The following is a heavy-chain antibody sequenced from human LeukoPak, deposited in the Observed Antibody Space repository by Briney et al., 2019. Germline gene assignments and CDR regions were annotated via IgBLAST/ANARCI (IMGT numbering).Heavy chain of an antibody. J-gene: IGHJ4*02. D-gene: IGHD6-19*01. CDR2: ITTNTGNP. CDR1: GYTFTGYH. V-gene: IGHV7-4-1*02. CDR3: ARSGDSSGWYSDY. Sequence: ASVKVSCKASGYTFTGYHMHWVRQAPGQGLEWMGWITTNTGNPTYAQGFTGRFVFSLDTSVSTAYLQISSLRAEDTAVYYCARSGDSSGWYSDYWGQGTLVTVSS.